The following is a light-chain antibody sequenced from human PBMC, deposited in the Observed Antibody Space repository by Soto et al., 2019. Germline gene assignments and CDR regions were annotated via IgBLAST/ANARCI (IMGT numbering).Light chain of an antibody. Sequence: QSVLTQPASASGTPGQTLTISCSGSNSNIGSNTVNWYQHLAGTAPKLLIYSDEERPSGVADRFSGSKSGTSASLAISGLLSDDEADYFCAAWDDSLNGRVFGGGTKLTVL. CDR3: AAWDDSLNGRV. CDR2: SDE. CDR1: NSNIGSNT. J-gene: IGLJ3*02. V-gene: IGLV1-44*01.